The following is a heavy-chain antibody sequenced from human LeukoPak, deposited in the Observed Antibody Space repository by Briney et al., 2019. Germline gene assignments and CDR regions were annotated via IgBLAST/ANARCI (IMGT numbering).Heavy chain of an antibody. CDR2: MKSDGSST. CDR1: VFTFSSYW. Sequence: PGGSLRLSCAPSVFTFSSYWMHWVHQAPGKGLMWVSRMKSDGSSTSYADSVKGRFTISRDNAKNTLYLQMNSLRAEDTAVYYCAVRQGGSYTGESDYWGQGTLVTVSS. V-gene: IGHV3-74*01. J-gene: IGHJ4*02. CDR3: AVRQGGSYTGESDY. D-gene: IGHD3-10*01.